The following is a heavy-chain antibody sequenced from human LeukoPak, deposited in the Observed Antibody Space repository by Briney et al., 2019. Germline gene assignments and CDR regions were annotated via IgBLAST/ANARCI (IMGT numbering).Heavy chain of an antibody. CDR2: IYYSGST. CDR3: ARAPIAAARAFDI. V-gene: IGHV4-59*01. CDR1: GGSISRYY. J-gene: IGHJ3*02. D-gene: IGHD6-13*01. Sequence: PSETLSLTCTVSGGSISRYYWSWIRQPPGKGLEWCGYIYYSGSTNYNPSLKSRVTISVDTSKNQFSLKLSSVTAADTAVYYCARAPIAAARAFDIWGQGTMVTVSS.